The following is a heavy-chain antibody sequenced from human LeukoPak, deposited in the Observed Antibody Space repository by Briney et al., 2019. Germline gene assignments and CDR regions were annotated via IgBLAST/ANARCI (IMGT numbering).Heavy chain of an antibody. CDR3: ARVRDSTFGFDY. CDR2: INPNSGGT. D-gene: IGHD2/OR15-2a*01. CDR1: VYTFTGYY. V-gene: IGHV1-2*02. Sequence: GASVKVSCKASVYTFTGYYMHWVRQAPGQGLEWMGWINPNSGGTNYAQKYQGRVTMTRDTSSSTAYMELSRLRSDDTAVYYCARVRDSTFGFDYWGQGTLVTVSS. J-gene: IGHJ4*02.